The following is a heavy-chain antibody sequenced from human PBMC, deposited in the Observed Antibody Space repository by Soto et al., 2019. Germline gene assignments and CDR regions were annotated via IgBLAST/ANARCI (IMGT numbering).Heavy chain of an antibody. D-gene: IGHD1-26*01. Sequence: QVQLVQSGAEVKRPGASVKVSCQTSGYTFTRSYIHWVRQAPGQGLEWMGILNPNGGSTIYAQKFQGSVTMTRDTSTSTVYMELSSLRSEDTAVYYCTKDHSDMFSGKYCWWFDPWGQGTLVTVSS. CDR2: LNPNGGST. V-gene: IGHV1-46*03. CDR3: TKDHSDMFSGKYCWWFDP. J-gene: IGHJ5*02. CDR1: GYTFTRSY.